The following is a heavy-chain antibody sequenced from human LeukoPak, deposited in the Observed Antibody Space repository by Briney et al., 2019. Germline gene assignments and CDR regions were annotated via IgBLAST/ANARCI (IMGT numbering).Heavy chain of an antibody. J-gene: IGHJ4*02. CDR3: ARGVGGYSYGPFDY. V-gene: IGHV4-59*01. CDR1: GGSISSYY. Sequence: SETLSLTCAVSGGSISSYYWSWIRQPPGKGLEWIGYIYYSGSTNYNPSLKSRVTISVDTSKNQFSLKLSSVTAADTAVYYCARGVGGYSYGPFDYWGQETLVTVSS. CDR2: IYYSGST. D-gene: IGHD5-18*01.